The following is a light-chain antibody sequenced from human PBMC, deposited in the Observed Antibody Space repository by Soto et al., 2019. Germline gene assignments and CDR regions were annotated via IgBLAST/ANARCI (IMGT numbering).Light chain of an antibody. Sequence: EIVLTQSPGTLSLSPGERATLSCRSSQSVSSSYLAWYQHKPGQAPRLLIYDVSSRATGIPDRFSGSGSGTDFTLTISRLEPEDFAVYYCQQCGSSPTFGQGTKVEIK. V-gene: IGKV3-20*01. CDR2: DVS. CDR3: QQCGSSPT. J-gene: IGKJ1*01. CDR1: QSVSSSY.